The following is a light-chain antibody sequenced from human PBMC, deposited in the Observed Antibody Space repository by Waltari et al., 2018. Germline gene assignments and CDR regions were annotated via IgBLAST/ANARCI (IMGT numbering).Light chain of an antibody. J-gene: IGLJ1*01. Sequence: QSALTQPASVSGSPGQSITISCTGTGSDVGGYDYVSWYQRHPGKVPKAMIYDVNKRPSGVSDRFSGSKSGYTTSRTISGLQAQDEADYYCSSYTSSRAIFVFGIGTKVTVL. V-gene: IGLV2-14*01. CDR1: GSDVGGYDY. CDR2: DVN. CDR3: SSYTSSRAIFV.